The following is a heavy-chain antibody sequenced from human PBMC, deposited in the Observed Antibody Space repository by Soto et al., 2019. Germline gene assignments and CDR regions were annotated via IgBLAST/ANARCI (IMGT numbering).Heavy chain of an antibody. CDR3: ERQNSESIVVVHYNWFEA. CDR2: IIPIFGTA. Sequence: SVKVSCKASGGTFSSYAISWVRQAPGQGLEWMEGIIPIFGTANYAQKFQGRVTITADESTTTAYMELSSLRSEDTALYYCERQNSESIVVVHYNWFEAWGQGNLVPVSS. D-gene: IGHD2-2*01. V-gene: IGHV1-69*13. CDR1: GGTFSSYA. J-gene: IGHJ5*02.